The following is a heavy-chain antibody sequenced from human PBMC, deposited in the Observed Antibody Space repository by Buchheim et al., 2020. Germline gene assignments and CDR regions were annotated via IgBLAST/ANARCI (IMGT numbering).Heavy chain of an antibody. CDR1: GGSFSGYY. J-gene: IGHJ5*02. CDR2: INHSGST. V-gene: IGHV4-34*01. CDR3: ARYALRVLEWLRPPRGSWFDP. D-gene: IGHD3-3*01. Sequence: QVQLQQWGAGLLKPSETLSLTCAVYGGSFSGYYWSWIRQPPGKGLEWIGEINHSGSTNYNPSLKSRVTISVDTSKNQFSLKLSSVTAADTAVYYCARYALRVLEWLRPPRGSWFDPWGQGTL.